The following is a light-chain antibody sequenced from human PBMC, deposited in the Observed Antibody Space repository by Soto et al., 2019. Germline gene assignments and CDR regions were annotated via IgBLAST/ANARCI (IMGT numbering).Light chain of an antibody. V-gene: IGLV1-40*01. CDR3: QSFDSSLRAYV. CDR1: SSNFGAGYE. J-gene: IGLJ1*01. CDR2: NNL. Sequence: QSVLTQPPSVSGAPGQRVTIPCTGSSSNFGAGYEVHWYKQLPGAAPTLVIFNNLNRPSGVPERFSGSKSGTSASLVIGGLQAEDDAYYYCQSFDSSLRAYVFGSGTKVTVL.